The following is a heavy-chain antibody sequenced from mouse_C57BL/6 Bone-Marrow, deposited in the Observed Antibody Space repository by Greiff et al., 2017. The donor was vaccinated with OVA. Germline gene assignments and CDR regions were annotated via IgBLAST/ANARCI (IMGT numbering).Heavy chain of an antibody. J-gene: IGHJ4*01. CDR2: ISDGGSYT. CDR3: ARDGECAYGMEY. V-gene: IGHV5-4*01. Sequence: EVNVVESGGGLVKPGGSLKLSCAASGFTFSSYAMSWVRQTPEKRLEWVATISDGGSYTYYPDNVKGRFTISRDNDKNKLYLQKRHLKSEETAKNYSARDGECAYGMEYWGQGTTGTVSA. CDR1: GFTFSSYA. D-gene: IGHD6-1*01.